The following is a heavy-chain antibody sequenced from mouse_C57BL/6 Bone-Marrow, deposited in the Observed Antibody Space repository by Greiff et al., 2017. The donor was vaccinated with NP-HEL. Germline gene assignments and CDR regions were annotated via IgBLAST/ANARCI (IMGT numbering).Heavy chain of an antibody. CDR3: ARGGYYGNYGAWFAY. J-gene: IGHJ3*01. Sequence: QVQLKQPGAELVRPGSSVKLSCKASGYTFTSYWMHWVKQRPIQGLEWIGNIDPSDSETHYNQKFTDKATLTVDKSSSTAYMQLSSLTSEDSAVYYCARGGYYGNYGAWFAYWGQGTLVTVSA. V-gene: IGHV1-52*01. D-gene: IGHD2-1*01. CDR1: GYTFTSYW. CDR2: IDPSDSET.